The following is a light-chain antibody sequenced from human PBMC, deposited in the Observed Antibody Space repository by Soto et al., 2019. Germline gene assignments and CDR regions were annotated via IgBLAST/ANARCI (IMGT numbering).Light chain of an antibody. V-gene: IGLV2-23*01. CDR1: SNDVGSYNL. CDR3: CSYAGSSTYV. CDR2: EGS. Sequence: QSALTQPASVSGSPGQSITISCTGTSNDVGSYNLVSWYQQHPGKAPKLMINEGSKRPSGVSNRFSGSKSGNTASLTISGLQAEDEADYYCCSYAGSSTYVFGTGTKLTVL. J-gene: IGLJ1*01.